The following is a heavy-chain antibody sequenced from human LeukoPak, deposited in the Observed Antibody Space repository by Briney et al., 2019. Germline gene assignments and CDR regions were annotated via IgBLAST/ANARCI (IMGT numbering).Heavy chain of an antibody. CDR2: IYHSGST. J-gene: IGHJ4*02. CDR1: SYSISSGYY. D-gene: IGHD3-16*02. Sequence: SETLSLTCTVSSYSISSGYYWGWIRQPPGKGLEWIGSIYHSGSTYYNPSLKSRVTISVDTSKNQFSLKLSSVTAADTAVYYCARAGELSLYYFDYWGQGTLVTVSS. V-gene: IGHV4-38-2*02. CDR3: ARAGELSLYYFDY.